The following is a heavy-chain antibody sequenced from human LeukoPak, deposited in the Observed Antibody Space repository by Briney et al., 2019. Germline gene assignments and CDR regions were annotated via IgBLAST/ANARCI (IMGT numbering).Heavy chain of an antibody. Sequence: GGSLRLSCAASGFTSSSYWMSWVRQAPGKGLGWVANIKQDGSEKYYVDSVKGRFTISRDNAKNSLYLQMNSLRAEDTAVYYCASAGGYCSSTSCYPDWFDPWGQGTLVTVSS. V-gene: IGHV3-7*03. J-gene: IGHJ5*02. CDR1: GFTSSSYW. CDR2: IKQDGSEK. D-gene: IGHD2-2*01. CDR3: ASAGGYCSSTSCYPDWFDP.